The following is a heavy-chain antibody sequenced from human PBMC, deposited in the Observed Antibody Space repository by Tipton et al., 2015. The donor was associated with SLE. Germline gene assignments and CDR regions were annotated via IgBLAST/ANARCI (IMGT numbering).Heavy chain of an antibody. V-gene: IGHV3-7*01. CDR1: GFTFSRYW. D-gene: IGHD6-13*01. Sequence: GSLRLSCAASGFTFSRYWMNWVRQAPGKGLEWVAIIKEDGSEKHYVDSVRGRFTIPRDNAKNSLYLQMNSLRAEDTAVYYCARSSWGPDYWGQGTLVPVSS. J-gene: IGHJ4*02. CDR3: ARSSWGPDY. CDR2: IKEDGSEK.